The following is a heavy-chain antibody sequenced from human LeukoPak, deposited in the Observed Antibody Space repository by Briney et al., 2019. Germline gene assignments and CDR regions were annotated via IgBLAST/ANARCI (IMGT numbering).Heavy chain of an antibody. CDR3: ARGWGSLWVAFDI. Sequence: KPSETLSLTCTVSGGSINNYYWSWIRQPAGKGLEWIGRIYTSGSTNYNPSLKSRVTMSVDTSKSQFSLKLSSVTAADTAVYYCARGWGSLWVAFDIWGQGTMVTVSS. D-gene: IGHD3-16*01. J-gene: IGHJ3*02. CDR2: IYTSGST. V-gene: IGHV4-4*07. CDR1: GGSINNYY.